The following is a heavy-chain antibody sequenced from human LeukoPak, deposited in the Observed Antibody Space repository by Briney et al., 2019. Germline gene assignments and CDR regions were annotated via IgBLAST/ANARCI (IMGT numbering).Heavy chain of an antibody. Sequence: PGGSLRLSCAASGFTFSSYSMNWVRHAPGRGLEWVSGISWNSGSAGYADSVKGRFTISRDSAKNSLYLQMNSLRTEDTALYYCAKDRTYSAYAALDYWGQGTLVTVSS. D-gene: IGHD5-12*01. V-gene: IGHV3-9*01. J-gene: IGHJ4*02. CDR2: ISWNSGSA. CDR3: AKDRTYSAYAALDY. CDR1: GFTFSSYS.